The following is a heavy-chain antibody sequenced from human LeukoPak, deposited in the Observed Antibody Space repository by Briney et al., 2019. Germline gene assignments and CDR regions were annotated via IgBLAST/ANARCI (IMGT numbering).Heavy chain of an antibody. J-gene: IGHJ3*02. CDR2: IRYDGSNK. CDR3: AKDQDGDEDAFDI. D-gene: IGHD5-24*01. CDR1: GFTFSSYS. V-gene: IGHV3-30*02. Sequence: GGSLRLSCAASGFTFSSYSMNWVRQAPGKGLEWVAFIRYDGSNKYYADSVKGRFTISRDNSKNTLYLQMNSLRAEDTAVYYCAKDQDGDEDAFDIWGQGTMVTVSS.